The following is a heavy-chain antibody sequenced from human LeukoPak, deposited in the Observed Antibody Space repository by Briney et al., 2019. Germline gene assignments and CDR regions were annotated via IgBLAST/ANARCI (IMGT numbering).Heavy chain of an antibody. D-gene: IGHD3-3*01. CDR2: IYYSGST. V-gene: IGHV4-59*01. J-gene: IGHJ4*02. CDR1: GGSISSYY. CDR3: ARALGFWSGYPFDY. Sequence: KASETLSLTCTVSGGSISSYYWSWIRRPPGQGMERIRYIYYSGSTNYNPSLKSRVTISVDTSKNQFSLKLSSVTAADTAVYYCARALGFWSGYPFDYWGQGTLVTVSS.